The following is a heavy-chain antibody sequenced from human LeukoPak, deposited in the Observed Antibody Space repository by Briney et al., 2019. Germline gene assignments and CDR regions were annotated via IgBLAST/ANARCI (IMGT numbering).Heavy chain of an antibody. CDR2: MNPNSGNT. CDR3: ARGVPWMYYYDSSGYDY. J-gene: IGHJ4*02. D-gene: IGHD3-22*01. V-gene: IGHV1-8*02. Sequence: ASVKVSFKASGGTFSSYAINWVRQATGQGLEWMGWMNPNSGNTGYAQKFQGRVTMTRNTSISTAYMELSSLRSEDTAVYYCARGVPWMYYYDSSGYDYWGQGTLVTVSS. CDR1: GGTFSSYA.